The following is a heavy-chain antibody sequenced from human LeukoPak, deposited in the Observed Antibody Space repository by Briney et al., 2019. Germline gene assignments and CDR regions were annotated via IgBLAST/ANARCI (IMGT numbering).Heavy chain of an antibody. CDR2: IYHSGST. CDR1: GYSISSGYH. J-gene: IGHJ5*02. V-gene: IGHV4-38-2*01. CDR3: ARGITVFGVIIIANWFDP. Sequence: PSETLSLTCAVSGYSISSGYHWGWIRQPPGEGLEWIGSIYHSGSTYYSPSLKSRVTISLDTSKNQFSLKLSSVTAADTAVYYCARGITVFGVIIIANWFDPWGQGTLVTVSS. D-gene: IGHD3-3*01.